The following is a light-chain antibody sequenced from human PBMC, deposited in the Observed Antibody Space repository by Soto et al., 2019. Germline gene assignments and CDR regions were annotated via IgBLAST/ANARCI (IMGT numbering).Light chain of an antibody. CDR3: GSYTSTDTPFV. Sequence: QSVLTQPASVSGSPGQAITISCSGTSSDVGAFNYVSWYQQHPGKAPKLMSYDVSNRPSGVSNRFSGSKSGNTASLTISGLRAEDEADYYCGSYTSTDTPFVFGTGTKVTVL. CDR2: DVS. V-gene: IGLV2-14*03. J-gene: IGLJ1*01. CDR1: SSDVGAFNY.